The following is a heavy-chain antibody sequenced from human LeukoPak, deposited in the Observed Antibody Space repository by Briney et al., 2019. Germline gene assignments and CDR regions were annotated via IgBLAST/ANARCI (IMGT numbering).Heavy chain of an antibody. CDR1: GYTFTGYY. CDR2: IDPNSGGT. D-gene: IGHD3-22*01. V-gene: IGHV1-2*02. CDR3: ATSYYYDPSRQNAFDI. Sequence: ASVKVSCKASGYTFTGYYMHWVRQAPGQGLEWMGWIDPNSGGTNYAQRFQGRVTMTRDTSITTVYMELSRLRSDDTAVYYCATSYYYDPSRQNAFDIWGQGTMVTVSS. J-gene: IGHJ3*02.